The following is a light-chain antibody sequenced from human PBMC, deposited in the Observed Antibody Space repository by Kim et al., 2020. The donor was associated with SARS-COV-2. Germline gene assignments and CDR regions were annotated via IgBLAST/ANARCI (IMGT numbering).Light chain of an antibody. CDR2: AAS. J-gene: IGKJ4*01. CDR3: QQSLTAPLLT. V-gene: IGKV1-39*01. CDR1: QSINTY. Sequence: DIQMTQSPSSLAASVGDRVTIACRASQSINTYLNWYQQKPGKAPKLLIYAASTLQSGVPSRFSGSGSGTDFTLTISSLQPEDFATYYCQQSLTAPLLTFGGGTKVDIK.